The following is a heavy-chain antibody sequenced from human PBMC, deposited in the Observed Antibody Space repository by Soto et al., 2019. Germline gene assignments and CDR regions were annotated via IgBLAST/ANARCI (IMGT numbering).Heavy chain of an antibody. D-gene: IGHD3-3*01. V-gene: IGHV4-30-2*05. CDR3: ARAPVGLDTISYFDY. CDR2: IYNGGST. J-gene: IGHJ4*02. Sequence: SGTLSPPLTVSGESLRRVGFPLALFPRAPGKGLEWIGYIYNGGSTYYRPSLESRMHMSLDATRNHYSLRLTSVTAADTAVYFCARAPVGLDTISYFDYWGQGKLVTVSS. CDR1: GESLRRVGFP.